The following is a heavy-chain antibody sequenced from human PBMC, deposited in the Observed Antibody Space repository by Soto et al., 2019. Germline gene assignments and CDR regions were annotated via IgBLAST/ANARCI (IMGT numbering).Heavy chain of an antibody. J-gene: IGHJ4*02. Sequence: GGSLRLSCAASGFTFSSYSMNWVRQAPGKGLEWVSSISSSGSYTYYADSVKGRFTISRDNCKNSLYLQRNSLRAEDTAVYYCARGPGGNLDYGGQGTRFTISS. CDR1: GFTFSSYS. CDR2: ISSSGSYT. CDR3: ARGPGGNLDY. V-gene: IGHV3-21*03.